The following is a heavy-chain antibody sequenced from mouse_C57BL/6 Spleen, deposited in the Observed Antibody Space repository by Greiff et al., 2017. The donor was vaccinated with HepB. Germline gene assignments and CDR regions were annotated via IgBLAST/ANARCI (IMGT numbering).Heavy chain of an antibody. J-gene: IGHJ4*01. CDR3: TTGTSIYYAMDY. Sequence: VQLQQSGTVLARPGASVKMSCKTSGYTFTSYWMHWVKQRPGQGLEWIGAIYPGNSDTSYNQKFKGKAKLTAVTSASTAYMELSSLTNEDSAVYYCTTGTSIYYAMDYWGQGTSVTVSS. D-gene: IGHD4-1*01. CDR1: GYTFTSYW. CDR2: IYPGNSDT. V-gene: IGHV1-5*01.